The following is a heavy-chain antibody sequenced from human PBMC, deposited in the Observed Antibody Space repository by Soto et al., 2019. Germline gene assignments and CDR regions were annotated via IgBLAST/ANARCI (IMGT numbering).Heavy chain of an antibody. Sequence: GGSLRLSCAASGFTFSSYAMHWVRQAPGKGLEWVAVISYDGSNKYYADSVKGRLTISRDNSKNTLYLQMNSLRAEDTAVYYCARGVYTYYVWGSYRYSPLDYWGQGTLVTVSS. V-gene: IGHV3-30-3*01. CDR2: ISYDGSNK. D-gene: IGHD3-16*02. J-gene: IGHJ4*02. CDR1: GFTFSSYA. CDR3: ARGVYTYYVWGSYRYSPLDY.